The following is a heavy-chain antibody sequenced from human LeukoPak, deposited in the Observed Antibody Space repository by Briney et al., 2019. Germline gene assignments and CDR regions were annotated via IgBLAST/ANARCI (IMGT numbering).Heavy chain of an antibody. D-gene: IGHD2-15*01. CDR1: TFTFSSYE. Sequence: GGSLRLSCAASTFTFSSYEMNWVRQAPGKGLEWVSYISSSGSTIYYADSVKGRFTISRDNAKNSLYLQMNSLRAEDTAVYYCASLEIGIWVDYWGQGTLVTVSS. CDR3: ASLEIGIWVDY. CDR2: ISSSGSTI. V-gene: IGHV3-48*03. J-gene: IGHJ4*02.